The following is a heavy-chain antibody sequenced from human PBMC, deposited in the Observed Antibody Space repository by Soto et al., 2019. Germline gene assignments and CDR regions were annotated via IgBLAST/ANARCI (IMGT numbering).Heavy chain of an antibody. CDR1: GFTFSSYG. V-gene: IGHV3-30*18. CDR2: ISYDGSNK. Sequence: QVQLVESGGGVVQPGRSLRLSCAASGFTFSSYGMHWVRQAPGKGLEWVAVISYDGSNKYYADSVKGRFTISRDNSKNTLYLQMNSLRAEDTAVYYCAKDLGIGYCSRGSCPKINYYYYGMDVWGQGTTVTVSS. D-gene: IGHD2-15*01. J-gene: IGHJ6*02. CDR3: AKDLGIGYCSRGSCPKINYYYYGMDV.